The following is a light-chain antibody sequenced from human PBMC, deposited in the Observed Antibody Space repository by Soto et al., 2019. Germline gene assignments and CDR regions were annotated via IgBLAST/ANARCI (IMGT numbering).Light chain of an antibody. Sequence: EVVMKQSPATLSVSPGERATLSCRASQSITSTYLAWYQQKPGQAPRLLIYGVSSRATGVPDRFSGSGSGTDFTLTISRLEPEDFAVYYCQQYTDWPLTFGQGTKVDIK. CDR3: QQYTDWPLT. V-gene: IGKV3-20*01. CDR2: GVS. CDR1: QSITSTY. J-gene: IGKJ1*01.